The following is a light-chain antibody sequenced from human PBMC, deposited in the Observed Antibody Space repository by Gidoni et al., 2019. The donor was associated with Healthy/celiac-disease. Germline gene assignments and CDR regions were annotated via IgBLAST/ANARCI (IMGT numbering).Light chain of an antibody. V-gene: IGKV1-39*01. CDR3: QQSYSTPLT. CDR1: QSISSY. J-gene: IGKJ4*01. Sequence: IQMTQGPSSLSASVGDRVTITCRASQSISSYLNWYQQKPGKAPKLLIYAASVLQSGVPSRFSGSGSGTDFTLTISSLQPEDFATYYCQQSYSTPLTFGGGTKVEIK. CDR2: AAS.